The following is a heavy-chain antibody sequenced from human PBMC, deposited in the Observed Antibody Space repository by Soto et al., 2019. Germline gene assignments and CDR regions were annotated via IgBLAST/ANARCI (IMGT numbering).Heavy chain of an antibody. Sequence: ESGGGVVQPGRSLRLSCAASGFTFSRYAMHWVRQAPGKGLEWVAVISYDGSNKYYADSVKGRFTISRDNSKNTLYLQMNSLRTEDTAVYYCARSVGIDYYYYGMDVWGQGTTVTVSS. V-gene: IGHV3-30-3*01. J-gene: IGHJ6*02. D-gene: IGHD1-26*01. CDR1: GFTFSRYA. CDR2: ISYDGSNK. CDR3: ARSVGIDYYYYGMDV.